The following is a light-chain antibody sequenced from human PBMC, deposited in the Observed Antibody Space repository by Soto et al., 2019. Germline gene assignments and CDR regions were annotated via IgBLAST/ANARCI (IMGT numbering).Light chain of an antibody. CDR1: SADIGAYDH. V-gene: IGLV2-14*01. CDR2: DVS. Sequence: QSALTQPASVSGSPGRSISISCAGTSADIGAYDHVSWYQQHPGKAPKLIIYDVSSRPSGVSNRFSGSKSANTASLTIFGLQAEDEAVYFCSSYTDFSLYVFGTGTQLTVL. CDR3: SSYTDFSLYV. J-gene: IGLJ6*01.